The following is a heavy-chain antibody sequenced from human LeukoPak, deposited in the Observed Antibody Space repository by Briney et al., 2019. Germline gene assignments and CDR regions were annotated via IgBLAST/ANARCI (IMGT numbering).Heavy chain of an antibody. CDR2: ISSSSSTI. D-gene: IGHD6-13*01. Sequence: PGGSLRLSCAASGFTFSSYWMSWVRQAPGKGLEWVSYISSSSSTIYYADSVKGRFTISRDNAKNSLYLQMNSLRAEDTAVYYCARDGGYRSSWNRFDYWGQGTLVTVSS. J-gene: IGHJ4*02. CDR3: ARDGGYRSSWNRFDY. CDR1: GFTFSSYW. V-gene: IGHV3-48*01.